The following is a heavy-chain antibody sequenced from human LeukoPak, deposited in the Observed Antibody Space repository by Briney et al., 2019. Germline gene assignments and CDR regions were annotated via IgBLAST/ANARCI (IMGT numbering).Heavy chain of an antibody. CDR3: AVYYYDSSGPSGYYFDY. CDR1: GGTFSSYA. V-gene: IGHV1-69*05. D-gene: IGHD3-22*01. J-gene: IGHJ4*02. Sequence: SVKVSCKASGGTFSSYAISWMRQAPGQGLEWMGRIIPIFGTANYAQKFQGRVTITTDESTSTAYMELSSLRSEDTAVYYCAVYYYDSSGPSGYYFDYWGQGTLVTVSS. CDR2: IIPIFGTA.